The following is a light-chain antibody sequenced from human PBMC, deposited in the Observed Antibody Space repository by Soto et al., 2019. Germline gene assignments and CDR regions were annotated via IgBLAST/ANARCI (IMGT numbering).Light chain of an antibody. CDR1: SSNIGNNF. V-gene: IGLV1-51*01. CDR3: ATWDSSLIAGV. J-gene: IGLJ2*01. Sequence: QSVLTQPPSVSAAPGQKVTISCSGSSSNIGNNFVSWYQHLPGTAPKLLIYDNNKRPSGIPDRFSGTKSRTSATLGITGLQTGDEAHYYCATWDSSLIAGVFGGGTKVTVL. CDR2: DNN.